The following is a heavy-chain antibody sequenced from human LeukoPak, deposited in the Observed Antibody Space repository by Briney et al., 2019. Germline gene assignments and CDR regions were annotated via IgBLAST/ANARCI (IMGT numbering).Heavy chain of an antibody. D-gene: IGHD5-18*01. CDR3: ARRRGYSYGYVGY. V-gene: IGHV3-7*01. Sequence: PGGSLRLSCVASRFTFSNYWMTWVRQAPGKGLEWVANIKQDGSEKYYVDSVKGRFTISRDNAKNSLYLQMNSLRAEDTAVYYCARRRGYSYGYVGYWGQGTLVTVSS. CDR2: IKQDGSEK. J-gene: IGHJ4*02. CDR1: RFTFSNYW.